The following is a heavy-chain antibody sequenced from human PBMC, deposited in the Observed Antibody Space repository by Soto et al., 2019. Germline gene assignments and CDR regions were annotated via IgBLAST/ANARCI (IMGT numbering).Heavy chain of an antibody. Sequence: EVQLVESGGGLVQPGGSLRLSCAASGFTFSDHDMDWVRQAPGKGLEWVGRTRNKANSHTTEYAASVKGRFTISRDDSKNSLYLQMNSLKVEDTAVYYCARAPTVTDYWGQGALVTVSS. J-gene: IGHJ4*02. V-gene: IGHV3-72*01. CDR1: GFTFSDHD. CDR3: ARAPTVTDY. CDR2: TRNKANSHTT. D-gene: IGHD4-17*01.